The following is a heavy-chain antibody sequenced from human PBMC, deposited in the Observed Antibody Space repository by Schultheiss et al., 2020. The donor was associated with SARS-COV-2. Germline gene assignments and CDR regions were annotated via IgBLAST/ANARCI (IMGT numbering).Heavy chain of an antibody. V-gene: IGHV3-21*01. J-gene: IGHJ4*02. Sequence: GGSLRLSCAASGFTFSSYSMNWVRQAPGKGLEWVSSISSSSSYIYYADSVKGRFTISRDNAKNSLYLQMNSRRAEDTAVYYCAIGPGVVIYYFDYWGQGTLV. CDR3: AIGPGVVIYYFDY. CDR2: ISSSSSYI. D-gene: IGHD3-3*01. CDR1: GFTFSSYS.